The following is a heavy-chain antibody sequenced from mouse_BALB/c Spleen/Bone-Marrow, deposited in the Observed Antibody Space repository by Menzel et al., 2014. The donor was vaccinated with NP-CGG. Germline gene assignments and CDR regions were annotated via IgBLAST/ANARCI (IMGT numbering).Heavy chain of an antibody. CDR3: ASSFITTAYYFDY. CDR1: GYSFTGYF. CDR2: INPYNGDT. D-gene: IGHD1-2*01. V-gene: IGHV1-20*02. J-gene: IGHJ2*01. Sequence: VQLQQSGPELVKPGASVKISCKASGYSFTGYFMNWVMQSHGKSLEWIGCINPYNGDTFYNQKFKGKATLTVDKSSSTAHMELRSLASEDSAVYYCASSFITTAYYFDYWGQGTTLTVSS.